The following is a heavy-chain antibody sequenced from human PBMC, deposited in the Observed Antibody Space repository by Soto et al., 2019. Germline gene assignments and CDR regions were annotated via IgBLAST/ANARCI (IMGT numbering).Heavy chain of an antibody. CDR3: ARVWFGELLPNYYYYYGMDV. D-gene: IGHD3-10*01. Sequence: SVKVSCKASGGTFSSYAISWVRQAPGQGLEWMGGIIPIFGTANYAQKFQGRVTITADESTSTAYMELSSLRSEDTAVYYCARVWFGELLPNYYYYYGMDVWGQGTTVTVS. V-gene: IGHV1-69*13. CDR2: IIPIFGTA. CDR1: GGTFSSYA. J-gene: IGHJ6*02.